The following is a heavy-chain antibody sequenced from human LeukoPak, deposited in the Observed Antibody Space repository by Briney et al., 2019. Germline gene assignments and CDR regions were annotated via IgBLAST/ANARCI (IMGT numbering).Heavy chain of an antibody. CDR2: INSDGSST. CDR3: AREPIVGVHFDY. Sequence: GGSLRLSCAAPGFTVSRNYMTWVRQAPGKGLEWVSRINSDGSSTSYADSVKGRFTISRDNTKNTLYLQMNSLRAEDTAVYYCAREPIVGVHFDYWGQGTLVTVSS. V-gene: IGHV3-74*01. D-gene: IGHD1-26*01. J-gene: IGHJ4*02. CDR1: GFTVSRNY.